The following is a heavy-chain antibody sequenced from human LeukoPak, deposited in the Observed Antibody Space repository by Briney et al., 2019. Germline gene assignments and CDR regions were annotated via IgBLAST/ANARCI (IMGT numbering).Heavy chain of an antibody. Sequence: PGGALTLSCAASGFTFIRYEINLVRPAPGKGLEGVHYISRSGSTIYYADSVKGRFTISRDNAKNSLYLQMNSLRAEDTAVYYCARAGNYDSSGYYYYYGMDVWGQGTTVTVSS. V-gene: IGHV3-48*03. J-gene: IGHJ6*02. CDR1: GFTFIRYE. CDR2: ISRSGSTI. D-gene: IGHD3-22*01. CDR3: ARAGNYDSSGYYYYYGMDV.